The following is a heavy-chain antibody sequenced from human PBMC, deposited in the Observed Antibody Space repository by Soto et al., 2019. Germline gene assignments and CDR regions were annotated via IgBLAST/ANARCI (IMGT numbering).Heavy chain of an antibody. J-gene: IGHJ4*02. V-gene: IGHV3-7*03. D-gene: IGHD4-4*01. CDR3: ARDEGVPINYRFDY. CDR2: IHENGHFK. Sequence: GWLRLSGAASGFSFSSYSMSWMRQAPGKGLEWLAHIHENGHFKFYVDSVKGRFTISRDDALNSLYLQMNSLRAEDTAMYYCARDEGVPINYRFDYWGQGTLVTVSS. CDR1: GFSFSSYS.